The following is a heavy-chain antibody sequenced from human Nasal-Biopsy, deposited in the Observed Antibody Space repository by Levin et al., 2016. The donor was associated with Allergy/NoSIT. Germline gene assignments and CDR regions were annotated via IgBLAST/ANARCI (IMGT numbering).Heavy chain of an antibody. CDR3: ARRPLRASMEFYHSGLDV. D-gene: IGHD3-3*02. CDR2: IIPLFGMP. Sequence: SVKVSCKASGGSFNTYAINWVRQAPGQGLEWMGGIIPLFGMPNFAQKFQGRVTITADESTNTVYMELINLNSEDSAVYYCARRPLRASMEFYHSGLDVWGQGTTVTVSS. V-gene: IGHV1-69*13. J-gene: IGHJ6*02. CDR1: GGSFNTYA.